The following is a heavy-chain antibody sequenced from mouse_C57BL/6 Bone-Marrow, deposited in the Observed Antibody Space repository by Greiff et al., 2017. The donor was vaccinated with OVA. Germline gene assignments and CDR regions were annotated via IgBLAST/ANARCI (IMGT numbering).Heavy chain of an antibody. V-gene: IGHV3-6*01. CDR2: ISYDGSN. J-gene: IGHJ2*01. CDR1: GYSITSGYY. D-gene: IGHD2-10*01. Sequence: EVQLQESGPGLVKPSQSLSLTCSVTGYSITSGYYWNWIRQFPGNKLEWMGYISYDGSNNYNPSLKNRFSITRDTSKNQFFLKLNSVTTEDTATYYCAREGGLHFDYWGQGTTLTVSS. CDR3: AREGGLHFDY.